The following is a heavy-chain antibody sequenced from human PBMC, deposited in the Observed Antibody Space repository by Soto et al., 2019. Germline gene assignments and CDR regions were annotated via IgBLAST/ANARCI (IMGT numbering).Heavy chain of an antibody. CDR3: ARDGPSNWFDP. CDR1: GFTFSSYS. CDR2: ISSSSSYI. V-gene: IGHV3-21*01. J-gene: IGHJ5*02. Sequence: PGGSLRLSCAASGFTFSSYSMNWVRQAPGKGLEWVSSISSSSSYIYYADSVKGRFTISRDNAKNSLYLQMNSLRADDTAVYYCARDGPSNWFDPWGQGTLVTVSS.